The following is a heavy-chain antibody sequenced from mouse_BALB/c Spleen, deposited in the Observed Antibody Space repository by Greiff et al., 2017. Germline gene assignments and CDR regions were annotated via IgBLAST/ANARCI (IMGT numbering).Heavy chain of an antibody. J-gene: IGHJ4*01. CDR1: GFSFTSYG. CDR3: ARNGNGYDKGYAMDY. D-gene: IGHD2-2*01. Sequence: VQLQESGPGLVQPSQSLSITCTVSGFSFTSYGVHWVRQSPGKGLEWLGVIWSGGSTDYNAAFISRLSISKDNSKSQVFFKMNSLQADDTAIYYCARNGNGYDKGYAMDYWGQGTSVTVSS. V-gene: IGHV2-4-1*01. CDR2: IWSGGST.